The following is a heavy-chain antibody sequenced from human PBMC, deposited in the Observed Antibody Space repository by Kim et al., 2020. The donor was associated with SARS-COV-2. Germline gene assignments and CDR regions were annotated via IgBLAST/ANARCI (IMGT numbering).Heavy chain of an antibody. CDR3: ARARFLEWVIGYYFDY. CDR2: IKQDGSEK. J-gene: IGHJ4*02. V-gene: IGHV3-7*01. Sequence: GGSLRLSCAASGFTFSSYWMSWVRQAPGKGLEWVANIKQDGSEKYYVDSVKGRFTISRDNAKNSLYLQMNSLRAEDTAVYYCARARFLEWVIGYYFDYWGQGTLVTVSS. D-gene: IGHD3-3*01. CDR1: GFTFSSYW.